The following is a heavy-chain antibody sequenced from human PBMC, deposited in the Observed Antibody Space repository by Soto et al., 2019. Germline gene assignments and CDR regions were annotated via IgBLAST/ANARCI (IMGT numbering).Heavy chain of an antibody. D-gene: IGHD3-22*01. J-gene: IGHJ4*02. CDR3: ARANYYYDSSGPLYYFDY. CDR1: GGSISSGDYY. V-gene: IGHV4-30-4*01. CDR2: IYYSGST. Sequence: LSLTCTVSGGSISSGDYYWSWIRQPPGKGLEWIGYIYYSGSTYYNPSLKSRVTISVDTSKNQFSLKLSSVTAADTAVYYCARANYYYDSSGPLYYFDYWGQGTLVTVSS.